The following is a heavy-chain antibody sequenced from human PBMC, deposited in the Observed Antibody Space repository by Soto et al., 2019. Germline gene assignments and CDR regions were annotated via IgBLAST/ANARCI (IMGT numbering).Heavy chain of an antibody. V-gene: IGHV3-23*01. CDR3: AKRRQIIDY. Sequence: GGSLRLSCAASGFTFSSYAMSWVRQAPGKGLEWVSAISGSGGDTYYADSVKGRFTISRDNSKNTLYLQMNSLRAADTAIYYCAKRRQIIDYWGQGTLVTVSS. CDR1: GFTFSSYA. J-gene: IGHJ4*02. D-gene: IGHD3-16*01. CDR2: ISGSGGDT.